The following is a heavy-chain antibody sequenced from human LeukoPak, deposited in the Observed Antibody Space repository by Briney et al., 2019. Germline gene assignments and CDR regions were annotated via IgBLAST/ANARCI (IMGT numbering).Heavy chain of an antibody. V-gene: IGHV3-7*01. Sequence: PGGSLRLSCAASGFTFSDYYMSWIRQAPGKGLEWVANIKQDGSEKYYVDSVKGRFTISRDNAKNSLYLQMNSLRAEDTAVYYCAREIWFGEEGWFDPWGQGTLVTVSS. D-gene: IGHD3-10*01. CDR2: IKQDGSEK. CDR3: AREIWFGEEGWFDP. CDR1: GFTFSDYY. J-gene: IGHJ5*02.